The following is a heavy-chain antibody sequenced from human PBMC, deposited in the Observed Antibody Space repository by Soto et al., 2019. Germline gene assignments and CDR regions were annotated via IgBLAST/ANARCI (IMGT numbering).Heavy chain of an antibody. D-gene: IGHD6-19*01. J-gene: IGHJ6*02. CDR2: INHSGST. CDR3: AAIAVAARRHYGMDV. Sequence: QVQLQQWGAGLLKPSETLSLTCAVYGGSFSGYYWSWIRQPPGKGLEWIGEINHSGSTNYNPSLKSRVSISVDTAKNQFSLKPRSVTAADTAVYYCAAIAVAARRHYGMDVWGQGTTVTVSS. V-gene: IGHV4-34*01. CDR1: GGSFSGYY.